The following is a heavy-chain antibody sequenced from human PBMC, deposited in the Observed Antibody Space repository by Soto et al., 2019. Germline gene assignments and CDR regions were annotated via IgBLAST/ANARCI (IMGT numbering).Heavy chain of an antibody. J-gene: IGHJ1*01. V-gene: IGHV3-30*19. D-gene: IGHD3-16*01. CDR1: GFTFRSYV. CDR3: ARWGTTGGLDV. Sequence: QVQLVESGGGVVQPGTSLRVSCVGSGFTFRSYVIHWVRQAPGKGLEWVALTSYDGSDKYYGDSVRGRFTISRDNSRNTVDLQMDNLGPEETALYYCARWGTTGGLDVWGQGTLVSV. CDR2: TSYDGSDK.